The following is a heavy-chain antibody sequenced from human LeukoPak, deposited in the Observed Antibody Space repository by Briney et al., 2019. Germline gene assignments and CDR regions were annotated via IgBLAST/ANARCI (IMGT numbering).Heavy chain of an antibody. V-gene: IGHV1-69*13. CDR1: GGTFSSYA. J-gene: IGHJ4*02. CDR3: ARDGYYDSSGYRRNYYFDY. Sequence: AASVKVSCKASGGTFSSYAISWVRQAPGQGLEWMGGIIPIFGTANYAQKFQGRVTITADESTSTAYMELSSLRSEDTAVYYCARDGYYDSSGYRRNYYFDYWGQGTLVTVSS. D-gene: IGHD3-22*01. CDR2: IIPIFGTA.